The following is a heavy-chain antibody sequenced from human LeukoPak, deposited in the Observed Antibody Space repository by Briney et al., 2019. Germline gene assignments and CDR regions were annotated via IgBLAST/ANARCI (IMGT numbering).Heavy chain of an antibody. CDR3: ARVVQAFDI. CDR2: IYHSGST. J-gene: IGHJ3*02. V-gene: IGHV4-38-2*02. Sequence: SETLSLTCTVSGYSISSGYYWGWVRPPPGRGLEWIGSIYHSGSTYYNPSLKSRVTISVDTSKNQFSLKLSSVTAADTAVYYCARVVQAFDIWGQGTMVTVSS. D-gene: IGHD3-16*02. CDR1: GYSISSGYY.